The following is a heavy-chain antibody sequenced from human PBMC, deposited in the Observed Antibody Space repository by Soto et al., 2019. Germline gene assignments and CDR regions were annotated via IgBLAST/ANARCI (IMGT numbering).Heavy chain of an antibody. J-gene: IGHJ6*02. V-gene: IGHV3-23*01. CDR2: ISGTGGST. D-gene: IGHD3-3*01. CDR1: GFTFSSYA. CDR3: AKANYDFWSGYYGYYYCGMDV. Sequence: PGGSLRLSCAASGFTFSSYAMSWVRQAPGKGLEWVSAISGTGGSTYYADSVKGRFTISRDNSKNTLYLQMNSLRAEDTALYYCAKANYDFWSGYYGYYYCGMDVWGQGTTVTVSS.